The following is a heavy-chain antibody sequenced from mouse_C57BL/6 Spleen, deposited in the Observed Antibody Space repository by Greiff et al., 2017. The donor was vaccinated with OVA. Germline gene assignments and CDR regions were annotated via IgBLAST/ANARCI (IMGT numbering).Heavy chain of an antibody. V-gene: IGHV1-50*01. D-gene: IGHD3-2*02. CDR3: ARGETAQATGAWFAY. J-gene: IGHJ3*01. CDR2: IDPSDSYT. Sequence: QVQLQQPGAELVKPGASVKLSCKASGYTFTSYWMQWVKQRPGQGLEWIGEIDPSDSYTNYNQKFKGKATLTVDTSSSTAYMQLSSLTSEDSAVYYCARGETAQATGAWFAYWGQGTLVTVSA. CDR1: GYTFTSYW.